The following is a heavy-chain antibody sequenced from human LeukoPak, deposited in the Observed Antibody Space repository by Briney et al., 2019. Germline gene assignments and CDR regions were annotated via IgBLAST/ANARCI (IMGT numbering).Heavy chain of an antibody. J-gene: IGHJ6*03. V-gene: IGHV4-59*08. D-gene: IGHD3-16*02. CDR3: ARHIGGGIEDMDV. CDR1: GGSIGTYY. CDR2: IYVTGT. Sequence: PSETLSLTSTVYGGSIGTYYWSWIRQSPGKGLEWIGYIYVTGTRYNPYLQSRVTISVDTSRNQFFLKMSSVTAADTAVYYCARHIGGGIEDMDVWGKGTKVTVSS.